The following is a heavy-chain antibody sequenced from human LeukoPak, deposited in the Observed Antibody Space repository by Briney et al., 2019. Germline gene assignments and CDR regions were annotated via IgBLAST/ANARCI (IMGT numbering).Heavy chain of an antibody. J-gene: IGHJ5*02. CDR1: GYTFTNNS. V-gene: IGHV1-46*01. D-gene: IGHD3-3*02. Sequence: ASVKVSCKAFGYTFTNNSMHWVRQAPGQGLEWMGSINPHHGTTVYAQNFQGRVTMTRDTSTSTVYMDLRSLTSDDTAVYYCAREHSIGAESWWFDGWGQGTLVTVSS. CDR2: INPHHGTT. CDR3: AREHSIGAESWWFDG.